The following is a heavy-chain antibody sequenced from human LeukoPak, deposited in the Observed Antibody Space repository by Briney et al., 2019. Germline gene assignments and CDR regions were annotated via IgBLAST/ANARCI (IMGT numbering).Heavy chain of an antibody. J-gene: IGHJ4*02. V-gene: IGHV3-48*01. Sequence: PGGSLRLSCAASGFTFSNYDMDWVRQAPGRGLERVSYISYTSNTIYYADSVRGRFTISRDNAKNSLYLQMNSLRAEDTAVYYCARGRDGSQSPIDDWGQGTLVTVSS. CDR1: GFTFSNYD. CDR3: ARGRDGSQSPIDD. CDR2: ISYTSNTI. D-gene: IGHD5-24*01.